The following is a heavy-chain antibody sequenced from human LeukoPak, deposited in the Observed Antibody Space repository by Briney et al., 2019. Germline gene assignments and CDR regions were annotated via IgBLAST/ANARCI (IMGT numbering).Heavy chain of an antibody. J-gene: IGHJ4*02. CDR1: GFTFSSNG. V-gene: IGHV3-30*02. D-gene: IGHD3-3*01. CDR2: IRFDGSNK. CDR3: ARNYDFWSGYSIDY. Sequence: GGSLRLSCAASGFTFSSNGMHWVRQAPGKGLEWVAFIRFDGSNKYYADSVQGRFTISRDNSKNTLYLQMNSLRPEDTAVYYCARNYDFWSGYSIDYWGQGTLVTVSS.